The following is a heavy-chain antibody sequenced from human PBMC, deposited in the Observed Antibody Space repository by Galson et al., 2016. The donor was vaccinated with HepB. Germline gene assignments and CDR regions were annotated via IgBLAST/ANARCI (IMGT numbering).Heavy chain of an antibody. CDR2: IYSGGST. CDR3: ARDRHCSGGSCSGL. CDR1: GFTVSNNY. V-gene: IGHV3-53*01. D-gene: IGHD2-15*01. Sequence: LRLSCAASGFTVSNNYITWVRQAPGKGLEWVSLIYSGGSTYFAHSVKGRFTISRDSSKNTVYLQMNSLTAEDTAIYYCARDRHCSGGSCSGLWGQGTLVTGSS. J-gene: IGHJ4*02.